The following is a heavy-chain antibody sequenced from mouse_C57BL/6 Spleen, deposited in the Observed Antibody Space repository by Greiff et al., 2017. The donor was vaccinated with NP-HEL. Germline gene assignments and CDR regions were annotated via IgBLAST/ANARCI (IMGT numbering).Heavy chain of an antibody. Sequence: VQLKESGGGLMKPGGALKLSCAASGFTFSDYGMHWVRQAPEKGLEWVAYISSGSSTIYYADTVKGRFTISRDNAKNTLFLQMTSLRSEDTAMYYCARRATHWYFDVWGTGTTVTVSS. V-gene: IGHV5-17*01. CDR3: ARRATHWYFDV. CDR2: ISSGSSTI. J-gene: IGHJ1*03. CDR1: GFTFSDYG. D-gene: IGHD3-1*01.